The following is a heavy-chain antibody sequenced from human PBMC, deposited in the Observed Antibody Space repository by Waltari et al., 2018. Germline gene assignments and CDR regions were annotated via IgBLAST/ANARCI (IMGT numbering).Heavy chain of an antibody. CDR2: IIPMFGTR. D-gene: IGHD6-19*01. Sequence: QVQLVQSGPEVKKPGSSVKVSCKASGGTFSTYGISWVRQAPGQGLEWMGGIIPMFGTRNYAQKFKGRVTITADESTTTAYLEVSSLTSEDTAVYYCGREGRHSSGWYYFDYWGQGTLVTVSS. CDR3: GREGRHSSGWYYFDY. J-gene: IGHJ4*02. V-gene: IGHV1-69*01. CDR1: GGTFSTYG.